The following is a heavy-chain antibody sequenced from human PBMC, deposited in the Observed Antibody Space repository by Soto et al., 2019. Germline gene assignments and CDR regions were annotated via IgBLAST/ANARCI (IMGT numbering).Heavy chain of an antibody. CDR2: INPATGAA. Sequence: QLHLVQSGAVVKKPGASVTVSCSASGYPVTAYYMHWVRQAPGRGREWMGGINPATGAAKYTQTFQGRVTMTRDTSPSTVFMELCGRTSEDTAVFYCARGGGVGVAGSAAFDMWGQGTLVTVSS. CDR1: GYPVTAYY. J-gene: IGHJ3*02. CDR3: ARGGGVGVAGSAAFDM. D-gene: IGHD3-3*01. V-gene: IGHV1-2*02.